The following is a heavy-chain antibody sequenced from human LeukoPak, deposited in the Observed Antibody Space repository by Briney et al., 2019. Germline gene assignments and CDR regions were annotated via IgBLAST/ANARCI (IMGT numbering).Heavy chain of an antibody. CDR3: AKDTASSWWYFDL. CDR2: MSDDGSNK. D-gene: IGHD5-18*01. V-gene: IGHV3-30*04. J-gene: IGHJ2*01. Sequence: GRSLRLSCAASGFTFSSYPMHWVRQAPGKGLEWVAIMSDDGSNKYYAESVKGRFTISRDNSKNTLYLQMNSLRAEDTAVYYCAKDTASSWWYFDLWGRGTLVTVSS. CDR1: GFTFSSYP.